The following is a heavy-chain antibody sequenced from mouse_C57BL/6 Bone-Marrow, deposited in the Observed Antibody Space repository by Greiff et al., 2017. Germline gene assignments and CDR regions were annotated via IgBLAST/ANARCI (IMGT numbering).Heavy chain of an antibody. V-gene: IGHV3-1*01. J-gene: IGHJ1*03. Sequence: VQLQQSGPGMVKPSQSLSLTCTVTGYSITSGYDWHWIRHFPGNKLEWMGYISYSGSTNYNPSLKSRISITHDTSKNHFFLKLNSVTTEDTATYYCAREVATHWYFDVWGTGTTVTVSS. CDR2: ISYSGST. CDR1: GYSITSGYD. D-gene: IGHD1-1*02. CDR3: AREVATHWYFDV.